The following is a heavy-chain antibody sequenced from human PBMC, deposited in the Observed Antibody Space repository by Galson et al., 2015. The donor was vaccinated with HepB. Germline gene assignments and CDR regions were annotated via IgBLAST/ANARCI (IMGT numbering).Heavy chain of an antibody. CDR3: ARGNIRVPGTEISGEIDY. V-gene: IGHV3-21*01. CDR1: GFTFSGYT. J-gene: IGHJ4*02. CDR2: IRSSSSYI. D-gene: IGHD6-13*01. Sequence: SLRLSCAASGFTFSGYTMNWVRQAPGKGLEWVSCIRSSSSYIFYADSVKGRFTISRDTAKNSLYLQLNTLRAEDTAVYYCARGNIRVPGTEISGEIDYWGQGTLVTVSS.